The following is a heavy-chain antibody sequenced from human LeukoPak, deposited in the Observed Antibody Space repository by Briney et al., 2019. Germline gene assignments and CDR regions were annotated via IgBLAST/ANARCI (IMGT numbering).Heavy chain of an antibody. CDR1: GYTSTSYY. CDR2: INPSGGST. D-gene: IGHD2-8*02. J-gene: IGHJ4*02. V-gene: IGHV1-46*01. Sequence: GASVKVSCKASGYTSTSYYMHWVRQAPGQGLEWMGIINPSGGSTSYAQKFQGRVTMTRDTSTSTVYMELSSLKSEDTAVYYCARDGAMVVSLYYFDYWGQGTLVTVSS. CDR3: ARDGAMVVSLYYFDY.